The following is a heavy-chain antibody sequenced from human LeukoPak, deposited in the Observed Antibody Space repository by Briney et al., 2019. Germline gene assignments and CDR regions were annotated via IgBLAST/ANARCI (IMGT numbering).Heavy chain of an antibody. CDR3: ARGVSVRYQLLTPLDY. J-gene: IGHJ4*02. D-gene: IGHD2-2*01. V-gene: IGHV1-69*13. CDR1: GYTFTDYY. CDR2: IIPIFGTA. Sequence: GASVKVSCKASGYTFTDYYMHWVRQAPGQGLEWMGGIIPIFGTANYAQKFQGRVTITADESTSTAYMELSSLRSEDTAVYYCARGVSVRYQLLTPLDYWGQGTLVAVSS.